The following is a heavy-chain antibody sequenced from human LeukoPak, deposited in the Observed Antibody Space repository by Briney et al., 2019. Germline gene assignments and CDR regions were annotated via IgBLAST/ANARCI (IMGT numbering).Heavy chain of an antibody. D-gene: IGHD3-22*01. CDR3: ARDYYDSSGHYPFDY. J-gene: IGHJ4*02. CDR1: GASISSFS. Sequence: SETLSLTCTVSGASISSFSWNWIRQPAGKGLEWIGRIYASGTTNYNPSLKSRVTMSVDTSENQFSLKMTSVTAADTAIYYCARDYYDSSGHYPFDYWGQGTLVTVSS. V-gene: IGHV4-4*07. CDR2: IYASGTT.